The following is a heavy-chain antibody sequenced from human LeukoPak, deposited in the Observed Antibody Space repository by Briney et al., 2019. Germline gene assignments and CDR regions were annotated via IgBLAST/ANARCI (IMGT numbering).Heavy chain of an antibody. CDR2: IYYSGST. V-gene: IGHV4-39*01. CDR1: GGSISSSSYY. CDR3: ARHSVSLSYYGMDV. Sequence: PSETLSLTCTVSGGSISSSSYYWGWIRQPPGKGLEWIGSIYYSGSTYYNPSLKSRVTISVDTSKNQFSLKLSSVTAADTAVYYCARHSVSLSYYGMDVWGQGTTVTVS. D-gene: IGHD3-10*01. J-gene: IGHJ6*02.